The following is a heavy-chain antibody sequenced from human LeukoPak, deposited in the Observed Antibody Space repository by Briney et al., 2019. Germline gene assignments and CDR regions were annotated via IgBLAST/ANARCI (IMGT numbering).Heavy chain of an antibody. Sequence: GGSPRLSCAASGFTLSSYAMSWVRQAPGKGLEWVGFIRSKAYGGTTEYAASVKGRFTISRDDSKSIAYLQMNSLKTEDTAVYYCTRPTYYYDAYAFDIWGQGTMVTVSS. CDR3: TRPTYYYDAYAFDI. CDR2: IRSKAYGGTT. CDR1: GFTLSSYA. D-gene: IGHD3-22*01. V-gene: IGHV3-49*04. J-gene: IGHJ3*02.